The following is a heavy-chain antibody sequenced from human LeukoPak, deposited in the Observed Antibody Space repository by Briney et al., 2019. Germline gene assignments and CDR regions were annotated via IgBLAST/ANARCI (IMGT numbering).Heavy chain of an antibody. CDR1: GFTFSSYA. Sequence: GGSLRLSCAASGFTFSSYAMSRVRQAPGKGLEWVSAISGSGGSTYYADSVKGRFTISRDNSENTLYLQMNSLRAEDTAVYYCAKDETGAFDYWGQGTLVTVSS. V-gene: IGHV3-23*01. D-gene: IGHD3-10*01. J-gene: IGHJ4*02. CDR2: ISGSGGST. CDR3: AKDETGAFDY.